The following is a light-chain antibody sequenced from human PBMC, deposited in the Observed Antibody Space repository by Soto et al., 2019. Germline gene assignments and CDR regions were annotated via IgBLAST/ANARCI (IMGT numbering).Light chain of an antibody. CDR2: EVK. CDR1: RSDVGSYDY. CDR3: SSYTSTTNIYV. Sequence: QSALTQPASVSGSPGQSITISCTGSRSDVGSYDYVSWYQQYPGKAPKVIIYEVKYRPSGISDRFSASKSGNTASLTISGLQAEDEAECFCSSYTSTTNIYVFGSGTKVTGL. J-gene: IGLJ1*01. V-gene: IGLV2-14*01.